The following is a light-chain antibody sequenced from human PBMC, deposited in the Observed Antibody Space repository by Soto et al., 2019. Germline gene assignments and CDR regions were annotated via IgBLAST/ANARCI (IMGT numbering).Light chain of an antibody. CDR3: QQYKNWPTTWT. J-gene: IGKJ1*01. Sequence: EIVLTQSLATLSVSPGERATLSCRASQSISNNLAWYQHQPSQTPRLLIYGASTTATGIPARFSGSGSGTEFTLTISSLQSEDFVVYFCQQYKNWPTTWTFGQGTKVDIK. V-gene: IGKV3-15*01. CDR1: QSISNN. CDR2: GAS.